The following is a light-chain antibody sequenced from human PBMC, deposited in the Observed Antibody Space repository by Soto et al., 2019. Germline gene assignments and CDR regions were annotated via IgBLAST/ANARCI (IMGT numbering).Light chain of an antibody. V-gene: IGLV1-51*01. CDR3: GTWDSSLSAGV. J-gene: IGLJ2*01. CDR1: SSNIGNNY. CDR2: DNN. Sequence: QSVLTQPPSVSAAPGQKVTISCSGSSSNIGNNYVSWYQQLPGTAPKLLIYDNNKRPSGITDRFTGSKSGTSATLGITGLQTGDEAGYYCGTWDSSLSAGVFGGGTKLTVL.